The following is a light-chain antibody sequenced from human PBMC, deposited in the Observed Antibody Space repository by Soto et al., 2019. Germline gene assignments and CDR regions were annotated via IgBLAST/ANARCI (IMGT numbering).Light chain of an antibody. CDR3: QHYNSYSEA. Sequence: DMQMTQSPSSLSASVGDRVSITCRSSQNISNYLHWYQQRPGKAPKLLIYAASNLRSGVPSRFSGSGSGTEFTLTISSLQPDDFATYYCQHYNSYSEAFGQGTKVDIK. J-gene: IGKJ1*01. CDR1: QNISNY. CDR2: AAS. V-gene: IGKV1-39*01.